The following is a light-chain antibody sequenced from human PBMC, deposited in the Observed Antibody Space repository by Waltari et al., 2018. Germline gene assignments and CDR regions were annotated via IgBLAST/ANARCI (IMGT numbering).Light chain of an antibody. CDR1: QIVTNY. J-gene: IGKJ4*01. Sequence: VLTQSPAILSLSPGERASLSCRASQIVTNYLAWYQQKPGQAPRLLIYDTSNRATGIPARFSGSGFGTDVTLTISSLEPEDFAVYYCQQRRDWPLTFGGGTKVEIK. V-gene: IGKV3-11*01. CDR2: DTS. CDR3: QQRRDWPLT.